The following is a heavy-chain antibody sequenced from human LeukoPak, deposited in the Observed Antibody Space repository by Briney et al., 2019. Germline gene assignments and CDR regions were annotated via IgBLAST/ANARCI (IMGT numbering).Heavy chain of an antibody. V-gene: IGHV3-30*02. Sequence: PGGSLRLSCVASGFTFSTYGMHWVRQAPGKGLEWLAFIRNDGSNKYYADSVKGRFTISRDNSKNTLYLQMNILRAEDTAVYYCAKTCGGDCYNAFDIWGQGIMVTVSS. CDR1: GFTFSTYG. CDR2: IRNDGSNK. CDR3: AKTCGGDCYNAFDI. J-gene: IGHJ3*02. D-gene: IGHD2-21*02.